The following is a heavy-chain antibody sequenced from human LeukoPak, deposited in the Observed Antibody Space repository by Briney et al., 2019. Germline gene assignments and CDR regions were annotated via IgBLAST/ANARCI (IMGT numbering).Heavy chain of an antibody. J-gene: IGHJ3*02. V-gene: IGHV4-30-2*01. CDR2: IYHSGST. D-gene: IGHD3-3*01. CDR3: ARESLVLRFLEWFGDAFDI. Sequence: PSQTLSLTCAVSGGSISSGGYSWSWIRQPPGKGLEWIGYIYHSGSTYYNASLKSRVTISVDRSKNQFSLKLSSVTAADTAVYYCARESLVLRFLEWFGDAFDIWGQGTMVTVSS. CDR1: GGSISSGGYS.